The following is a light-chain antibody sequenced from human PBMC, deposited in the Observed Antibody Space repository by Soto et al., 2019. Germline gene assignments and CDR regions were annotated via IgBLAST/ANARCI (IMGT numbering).Light chain of an antibody. V-gene: IGLV2-14*03. CDR2: EVS. CDR3: SSYTDNNNLV. Sequence: QSALTQPASVSGSPGQSITISCTGTSSDVGGYNYVSWYQQHPGKAPKLMIYEVSNWPSGVSNRFSGSKSGNTASLTISGLQAEDEADYYCSSYTDNNNLVFGTGTKLTVL. J-gene: IGLJ1*01. CDR1: SSDVGGYNY.